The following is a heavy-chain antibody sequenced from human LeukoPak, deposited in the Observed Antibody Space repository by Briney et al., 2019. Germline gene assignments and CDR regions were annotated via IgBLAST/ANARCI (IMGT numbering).Heavy chain of an antibody. V-gene: IGHV3-21*01. CDR3: ARVFSGNYYSGFDY. CDR2: ISSSSTYI. CDR1: GFIFATYS. D-gene: IGHD3-10*01. J-gene: IGHJ4*02. Sequence: GGSLRLSCAASGFIFATYSVNWVRQAPGKGLEWVSSISSSSTYISYADSVEGRFTISRDNAKNSLYLQMNSLRAEDTALYYCARVFSGNYYSGFDYWGQGTLVTVSS.